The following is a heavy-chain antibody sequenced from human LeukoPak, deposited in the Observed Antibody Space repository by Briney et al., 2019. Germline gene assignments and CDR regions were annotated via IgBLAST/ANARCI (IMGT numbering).Heavy chain of an antibody. Sequence: PGRSLRLSCAASGFTFSSYGMHWVRQAPGKGLEWVAVISYDGSVKFYADSVKGRFTISRDNSKNTLYLQMNSLRAEDTSVYYCAKVGCSGGNCYAAFDIWGQGTMVTVSS. CDR1: GFTFSSYG. CDR2: ISYDGSVK. CDR3: AKVGCSGGNCYAAFDI. J-gene: IGHJ3*02. V-gene: IGHV3-30*18. D-gene: IGHD2-15*01.